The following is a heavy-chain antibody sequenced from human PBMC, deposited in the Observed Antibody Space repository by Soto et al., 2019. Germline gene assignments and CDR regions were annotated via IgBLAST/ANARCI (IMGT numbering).Heavy chain of an antibody. CDR2: IYYSGST. J-gene: IGHJ5*02. CDR3: ARDMGDSSGYYFWFDP. D-gene: IGHD3-22*01. Sequence: SETLSLTCTVSCGSISSYYWSWIRQPPGKGLEWIGYIYYSGSTNYNPSLKSRVTISVDTSKNQFSLKLSSVTAADTAVYYCARDMGDSSGYYFWFDPWGQGTLVTVSS. V-gene: IGHV4-59*01. CDR1: CGSISSYY.